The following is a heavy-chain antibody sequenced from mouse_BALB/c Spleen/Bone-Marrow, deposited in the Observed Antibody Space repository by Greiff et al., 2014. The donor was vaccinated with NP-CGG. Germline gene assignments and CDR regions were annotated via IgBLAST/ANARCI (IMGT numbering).Heavy chain of an antibody. CDR1: GFTFSDYY. V-gene: IGHV5-4*02. CDR3: ARDRRITTATYSMDY. J-gene: IGHJ4*01. CDR2: IRDGGSYT. D-gene: IGHD1-2*01. Sequence: VQLKESGGGLVKPGGSLKLSCAASGFTFSDYYMYWVCQTPGKRLEWVGTIRDGGSYTYYPDIVKARFTISRDNAKNNLYLQMSSLKSEDTAMYYCARDRRITTATYSMDYWGQGTSVTVSS.